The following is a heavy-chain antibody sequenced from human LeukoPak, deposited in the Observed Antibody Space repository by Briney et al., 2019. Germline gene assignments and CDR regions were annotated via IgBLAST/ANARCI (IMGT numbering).Heavy chain of an antibody. CDR3: ARVSDDSSGYYYVVGYFDY. CDR2: INPSGGST. V-gene: IGHV1-46*01. J-gene: IGHJ4*02. Sequence: ASVKVSCKASGYTFTSYYMHWVRQAPGQGLEWMGLINPSGGSTSYAQKFQGRVTMTRDTSTSTVYMELSSLRSEDTAVYYCARVSDDSSGYYYVVGYFDYWGQGTLVTVSS. CDR1: GYTFTSYY. D-gene: IGHD3-22*01.